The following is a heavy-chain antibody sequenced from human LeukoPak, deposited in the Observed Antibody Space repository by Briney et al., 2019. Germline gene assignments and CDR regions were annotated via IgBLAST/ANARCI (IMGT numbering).Heavy chain of an antibody. Sequence: GGSLRLSCAASGFTFSSYEMNWVRQAPGKGLEWVSYISSSGSSTHYGEPVKGRLTSSRDNAKNAAYLQMNSLRAEDTAVSYCARDGARGWELDYWGQGILVTVSS. CDR2: ISSSGSST. V-gene: IGHV3-48*03. CDR3: ARDGARGWELDY. D-gene: IGHD4-23*01. CDR1: GFTFSSYE. J-gene: IGHJ4*02.